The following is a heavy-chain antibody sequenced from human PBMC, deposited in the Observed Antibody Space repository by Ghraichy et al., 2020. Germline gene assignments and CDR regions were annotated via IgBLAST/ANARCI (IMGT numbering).Heavy chain of an antibody. CDR1: GFTFSGSA. J-gene: IGHJ4*02. Sequence: GGSLRLSCAASGFTFSGSAMHWVRQASGKGLEWVGRIRSKANSYATAYAASVKGRFTISRDDSKNTAYLQMNSLKTEDTAVYYCTSTTVTFTGGYWGQGTLVTVSS. V-gene: IGHV3-73*01. D-gene: IGHD4-11*01. CDR3: TSTTVTFTGGY. CDR2: IRSKANSYAT.